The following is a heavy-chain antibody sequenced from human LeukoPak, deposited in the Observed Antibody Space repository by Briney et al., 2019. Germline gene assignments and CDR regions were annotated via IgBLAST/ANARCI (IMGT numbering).Heavy chain of an antibody. CDR1: GYSFTNYW. J-gene: IGHJ4*02. V-gene: IGHV5-51*01. Sequence: GESLKISCKGSGYSFTNYWIDWVRQMPGKSLEWMGIIYPGDSDTRYSPSFQGQVTISADKSISTAYLQWSSLKASDTAMYYCARQVGDYYDSSGYSLDWGQGTLVTVSS. D-gene: IGHD3-22*01. CDR2: IYPGDSDT. CDR3: ARQVGDYYDSSGYSLD.